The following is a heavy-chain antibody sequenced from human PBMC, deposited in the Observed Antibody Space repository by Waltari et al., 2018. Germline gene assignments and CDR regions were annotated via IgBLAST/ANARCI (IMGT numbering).Heavy chain of an antibody. J-gene: IGHJ3*02. Sequence: EVQLVESGGGLVQPGGSLRLSCAASGFTFSSYEMNWVRQAPGKGLEWVSYISSSGSNIYYADTVKGRFTISRDNAKNSLYLQMNSLRAEDTAVYYCARGGDYGDYVDAFDIWGQGTMVTVSS. CDR1: GFTFSSYE. CDR3: ARGGDYGDYVDAFDI. D-gene: IGHD4-17*01. V-gene: IGHV3-48*03. CDR2: ISSSGSNI.